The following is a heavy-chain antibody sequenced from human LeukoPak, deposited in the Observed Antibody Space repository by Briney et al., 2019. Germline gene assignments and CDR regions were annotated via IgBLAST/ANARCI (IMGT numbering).Heavy chain of an antibody. CDR1: GGSISSSSYY. D-gene: IGHD6-6*01. Sequence: SETLSLTCTVSGGSISSSSYYWGWIRQPPGKGLEWIGSIYYSGSTYYNPSLKSRVTISVDTSKNQFSLKLSSVTAADTAVYYCARLGPYSSSSGGRYWGQGTLVTVSS. J-gene: IGHJ4*02. V-gene: IGHV4-39*01. CDR3: ARLGPYSSSSGGRY. CDR2: IYYSGST.